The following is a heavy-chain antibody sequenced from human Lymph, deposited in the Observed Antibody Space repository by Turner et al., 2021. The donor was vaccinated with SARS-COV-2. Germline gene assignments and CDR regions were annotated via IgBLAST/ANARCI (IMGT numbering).Heavy chain of an antibody. Sequence: QVQLVQSGAEVKKPGSSVKVSCKASGGTFSSYSISWVRQATGQGLEWMGRIIPILGIADYAQKFQGRVTITADKSTSTAYMELSSLRSEDTAVYYCARGRLDSYSGSYYIWFDPWGQGTLVTVSS. CDR3: ARGRLDSYSGSYYIWFDP. CDR2: IIPILGIA. CDR1: GGTFSSYS. V-gene: IGHV1-69*04. D-gene: IGHD1-26*01. J-gene: IGHJ5*02.